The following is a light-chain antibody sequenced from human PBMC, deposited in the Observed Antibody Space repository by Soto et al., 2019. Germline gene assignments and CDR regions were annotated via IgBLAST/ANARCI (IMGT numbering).Light chain of an antibody. CDR1: ESIDSW. CDR3: QQYNSYRA. CDR2: KAS. J-gene: IGKJ1*01. V-gene: IGKV1-5*03. Sequence: DIQMTQYPSTLSASVGDRVTITCRASESIDSWLAWHQQKPGRAPKLLISKASSLESGVPSRFSGSGFGTEFTLTISSLQPDDFATYYCQQYNSYRAFGQGTKVDIK.